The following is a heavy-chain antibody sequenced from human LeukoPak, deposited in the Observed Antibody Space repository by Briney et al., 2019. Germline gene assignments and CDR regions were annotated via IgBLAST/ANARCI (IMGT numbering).Heavy chain of an antibody. D-gene: IGHD1-26*01. J-gene: IGHJ4*02. V-gene: IGHV1-2*06. Sequence: AAVTVSRKASGYTFIHYFIHWVRQAPGQGLEWMGRINSNSGGTEYAQRFQGRVTMTRDTSITTVYMELHSLTFDDAAVYYCARDLSSTPNWELDYWGQGALVTLSS. CDR3: ARDLSSTPNWELDY. CDR2: INSNSGGT. CDR1: GYTFIHYF.